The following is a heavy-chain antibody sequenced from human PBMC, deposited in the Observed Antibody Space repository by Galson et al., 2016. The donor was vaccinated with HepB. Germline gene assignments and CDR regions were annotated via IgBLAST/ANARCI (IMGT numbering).Heavy chain of an antibody. CDR2: VWYDGSNE. CDR1: GFTFSTYG. CDR3: ARDSGAGVVVPVVSPRLYY. V-gene: IGHV3-33*01. D-gene: IGHD2-2*01. Sequence: SLRLSCAASGFTFSTYGMHWVRQAPGKGLEWVAAVWYDGSNERYADSVEGRCTIFKDVFKSTLSLQLKSLRPEDTAVYYCARDSGAGVVVPVVSPRLYYWGRGTLVTVSS. J-gene: IGHJ4*02.